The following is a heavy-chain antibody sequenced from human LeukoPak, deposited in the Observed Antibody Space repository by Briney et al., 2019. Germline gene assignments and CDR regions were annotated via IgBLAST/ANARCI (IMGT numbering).Heavy chain of an antibody. CDR3: ARGGGTGIAVAGIGY. CDR1: GFTFSSYE. V-gene: IGHV3-48*03. J-gene: IGHJ4*02. CDR2: ISSSGSTI. Sequence: PGGSLRLSCAASGFTFSSYEMNWVRQAPGKGLEWVSYISSSGSTIYYADSVKGRFTISRDNAKNSLYLQMNSLRAEDTAVYYCARGGGTGIAVAGIGYWGQGTLVTVSS. D-gene: IGHD6-19*01.